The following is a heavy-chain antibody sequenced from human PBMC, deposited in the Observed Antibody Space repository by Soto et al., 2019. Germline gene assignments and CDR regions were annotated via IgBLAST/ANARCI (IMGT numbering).Heavy chain of an antibody. CDR1: GYTFTSYG. CDR2: ISAYNGNT. J-gene: IGHJ6*02. Sequence: ASVKVSCKASGYTFTSYGISWVRQAPGQGREWMGWISAYNGNTNYAQKLQGRVTMTTDTSTSTAYMELRSLRSDDTAVYYCARVEGWEGQTGMDVWGQGTTVTVSS. V-gene: IGHV1-18*04. CDR3: ARVEGWEGQTGMDV. D-gene: IGHD1-26*01.